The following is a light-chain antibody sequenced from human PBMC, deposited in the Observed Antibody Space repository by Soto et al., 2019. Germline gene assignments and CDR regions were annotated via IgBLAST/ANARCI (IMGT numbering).Light chain of an antibody. J-gene: IGKJ5*01. CDR3: QQSYTTPPIT. Sequence: DIVMTQSPLSLPVTPGEPASISCSSSQSLLHSNGYNYLDWYLQKPGQSPQLLIYLGSNRASGVPDRFSGSGSGTDFTLTISDLQPEDFATYYCQQSYTTPPITFGLGTRLEIK. V-gene: IGKV2-28*01. CDR2: LGS. CDR1: QSLLHSNGYNY.